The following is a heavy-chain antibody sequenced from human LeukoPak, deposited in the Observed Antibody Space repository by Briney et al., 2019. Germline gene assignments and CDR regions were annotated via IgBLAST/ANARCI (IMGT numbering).Heavy chain of an antibody. V-gene: IGHV3-9*03. Sequence: GGSLRLSCAASGFTFSSYAMHWVRQAPGKGLEWVSGISWNSGSIGYADSVKGRFTISRDNAKNSLYLQMNSLRAEDMALYYCAKVPTMDFWGGGNWYFDLWGRGTLVTVSS. CDR3: AKVPTMDFWGGGNWYFDL. CDR1: GFTFSSYA. D-gene: IGHD4/OR15-4a*01. CDR2: ISWNSGSI. J-gene: IGHJ2*01.